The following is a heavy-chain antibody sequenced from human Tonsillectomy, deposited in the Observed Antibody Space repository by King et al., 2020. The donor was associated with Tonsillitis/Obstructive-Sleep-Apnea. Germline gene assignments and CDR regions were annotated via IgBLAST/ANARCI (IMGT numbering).Heavy chain of an antibody. Sequence: HVQLVESGGGVGQPGRSLRLSCAASGFTFRNYGMHWVRQAPGKGLEWVAVIWYDVRNENYADSVKGRFTISRDNSKNTLYLQMNSLRAEDTAGFYCARDHAMGAPQVYWGQGTQVTVSS. CDR3: ARDHAMGAPQVY. CDR1: GFTFRNYG. CDR2: IWYDVRNE. J-gene: IGHJ4*01. D-gene: IGHD1-26*01. V-gene: IGHV3-33*01.